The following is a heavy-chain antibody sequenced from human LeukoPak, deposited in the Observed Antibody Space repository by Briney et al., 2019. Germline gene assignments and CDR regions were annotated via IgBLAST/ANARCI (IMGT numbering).Heavy chain of an antibody. Sequence: GGSLRLSCAVSGFTVSGNYMSWVRQAPGKGLEWVSLIYSGGTTYYADSVKGRFTIPRDNAKNSLYLQMNSLRAEDTAVYYCARNLAYCGGDCYSSAFDIWGQGTMVTVSS. CDR2: IYSGGTT. CDR3: ARNLAYCGGDCYSSAFDI. J-gene: IGHJ3*02. CDR1: GFTVSGNY. V-gene: IGHV3-53*01. D-gene: IGHD2-21*02.